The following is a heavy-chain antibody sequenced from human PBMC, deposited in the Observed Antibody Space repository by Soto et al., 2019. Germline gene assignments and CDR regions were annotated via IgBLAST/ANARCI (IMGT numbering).Heavy chain of an antibody. CDR2: ISYDGSNK. D-gene: IGHD1-1*01. V-gene: IGHV3-30*18. CDR1: GFTFSSYG. CDR3: AKDLTGTVLGYFDY. J-gene: IGHJ4*02. Sequence: QVQLVESGGGVVQPGRSLRLSCAASGFTFSSYGMHWVRQAPGKGLEWVAVISYDGSNKYYADSVKGRFTISRDNSKNTPYLQMNSLRAEDTAVYYCAKDLTGTVLGYFDYWGQGTLVTVSS.